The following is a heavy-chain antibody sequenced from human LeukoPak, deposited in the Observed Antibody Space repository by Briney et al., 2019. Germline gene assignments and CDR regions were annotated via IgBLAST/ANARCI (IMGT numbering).Heavy chain of an antibody. CDR1: GFTFSSYG. CDR3: AREEDGYNYGY. Sequence: GGSLRLSCAASGFTFSSYGMRWVRQAPGKGLEWVAVIWYDGSNKYYADSVKGRFTISRDNSKNTLYLQMNSLRAEDTAVYYCAREEDGYNYGYWGQGTLVTVSS. CDR2: IWYDGSNK. V-gene: IGHV3-33*01. J-gene: IGHJ4*02. D-gene: IGHD5-24*01.